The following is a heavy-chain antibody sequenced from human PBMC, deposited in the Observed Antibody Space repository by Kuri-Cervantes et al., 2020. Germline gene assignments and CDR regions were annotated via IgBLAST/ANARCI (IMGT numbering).Heavy chain of an antibody. V-gene: IGHV3-48*03. Sequence: SPKISCAAPGFTFSKYSMDWVRQAPGKGLGWVSYISSSGNTIYYADSVKGRFTISRDNAKNSLYLQMNSLGAEDTAGYYRARVGHDYICDYWGQGTMVTVSS. CDR2: ISSSGNTI. J-gene: IGHJ4*02. CDR3: ARVGHDYICDY. D-gene: IGHD3-16*01. CDR1: GFTFSKYS.